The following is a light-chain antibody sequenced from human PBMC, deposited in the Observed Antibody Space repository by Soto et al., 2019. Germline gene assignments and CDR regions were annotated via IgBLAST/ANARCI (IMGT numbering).Light chain of an antibody. CDR3: QKYNSAPLT. CDR1: QSVSSN. CDR2: GAS. V-gene: IGKV3-15*01. J-gene: IGKJ4*01. Sequence: EIVMTQSPATLSVSPGERATLSCRASQSVSSNLAWYQQKPGQAPRLLIYGASTRATGIPARFSGSGSGTEFILTITSLQSEDSAVYYCQKYNSAPLTFGGGTKVDIK.